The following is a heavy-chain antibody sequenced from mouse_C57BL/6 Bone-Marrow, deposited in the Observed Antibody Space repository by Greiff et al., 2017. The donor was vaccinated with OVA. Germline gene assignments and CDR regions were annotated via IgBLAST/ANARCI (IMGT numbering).Heavy chain of an antibody. CDR3: ARSCDGYFYFDY. V-gene: IGHV5-17*01. CDR2: ISSGSSTI. D-gene: IGHD2-3*01. J-gene: IGHJ2*01. CDR1: GFTFSDYG. Sequence: EVQVVESGGGLVKPGGSLKLSCAASGFTFSDYGMHWVRQAPEKGLEWVAYISSGSSTIYYADTVKGRFTISRDNAKDTLFLQMTCLRSEDTAMYYCARSCDGYFYFDYWGQGTTLTVSS.